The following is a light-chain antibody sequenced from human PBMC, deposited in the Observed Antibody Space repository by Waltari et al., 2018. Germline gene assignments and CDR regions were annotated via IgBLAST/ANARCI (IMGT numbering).Light chain of an antibody. Sequence: DIVMTQSPDSLAVSRGARATINCKSSQSLLYRSNNKNYLAWYQQKPGQPPKLLIYWASTRESGVPDRFSGSGSGTDFTLTISSLQAEDVAVYYCQQYYSPPLTFGQGTKVEV. CDR3: QQYYSPPLT. CDR2: WAS. CDR1: QSLLYRSNNKNY. J-gene: IGKJ1*01. V-gene: IGKV4-1*01.